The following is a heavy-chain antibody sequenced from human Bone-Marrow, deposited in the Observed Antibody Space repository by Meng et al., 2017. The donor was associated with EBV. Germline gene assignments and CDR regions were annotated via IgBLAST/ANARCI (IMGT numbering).Heavy chain of an antibody. CDR1: GFTFSSYS. V-gene: IGHV3-21*01. CDR3: ASLHYYDSSGFDY. J-gene: IGHJ4*02. CDR2: ISSSSSYI. Sequence: EVQLVESGGXLVKPGGSLXLSCAASGFTFSSYSMNWVRQAPGKGLEWVSSISSSSSYIYYADSVKGRFTISRDNAKNSLYLQMNSLRAEDTAVYYCASLHYYDSSGFDYWGQGTLVTVSS. D-gene: IGHD3-22*01.